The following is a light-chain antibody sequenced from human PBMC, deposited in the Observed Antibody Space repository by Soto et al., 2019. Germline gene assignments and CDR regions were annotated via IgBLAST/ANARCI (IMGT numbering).Light chain of an antibody. J-gene: IGLJ2*01. CDR1: SSDVGSYNL. CDR2: EGS. Sequence: QSVLTQPASVSGSPGQSITISCTGTSSDVGSYNLVSWYQQHPGKAPQLMIYEGSKRPSGVSNRFSGSKSGNTASLTISGLQAEDEADYYCCSYAGSSTLYVVFGGGTKLTVL. CDR3: CSYAGSSTLYVV. V-gene: IGLV2-23*03.